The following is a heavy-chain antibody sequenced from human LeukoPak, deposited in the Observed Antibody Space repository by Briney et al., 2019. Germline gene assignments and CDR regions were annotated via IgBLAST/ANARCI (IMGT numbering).Heavy chain of an antibody. CDR1: GYSFTTYW. D-gene: IGHD4-23*01. Sequence: GESLKVSCKGSGYSFTTYWIGWVRQMPGKGLEWMGIIYPGDSDTRYSPSFQGQVTISADKSISTAYLQWSSLTASDTAMYYCASRPFETTVVPWDFYWGQGTQVTVSS. V-gene: IGHV5-51*01. CDR2: IYPGDSDT. CDR3: ASRPFETTVVPWDFY. J-gene: IGHJ4*02.